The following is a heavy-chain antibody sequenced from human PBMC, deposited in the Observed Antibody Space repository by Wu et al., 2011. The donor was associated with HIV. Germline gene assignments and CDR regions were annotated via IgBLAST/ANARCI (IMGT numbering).Heavy chain of an antibody. CDR2: VDPEDGET. CDR3: ATDRSPGSYYDAGAFDI. V-gene: IGHV1-69-2*01. CDR1: GYTFTDYY. Sequence: EVQLVQSGAEVKKPGATVKISCKVSGYTFTDYYMHWVQQAPGKGLEWMGLVDPEDGETIYAEKFQGRVTITADTSTDTAYMELSSLRSEDTAVYYCATDRSPGSYYDAGAFDIWGQGTMVTVSS. J-gene: IGHJ3*02. D-gene: IGHD1-26*01.